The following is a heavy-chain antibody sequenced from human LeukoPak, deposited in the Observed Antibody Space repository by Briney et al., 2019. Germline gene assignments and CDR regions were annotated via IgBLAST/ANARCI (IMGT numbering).Heavy chain of an antibody. Sequence: SVKVSCKASGGTFSSYAISWVPQAPGQGLEWMGGIIPIFGTAIYAQKFQGRVTITADKSTGTAYMELSSLRSEDTAVYYCARDRDYYDSSGPSGFDYWGQGTLVTVSS. CDR2: IIPIFGTA. V-gene: IGHV1-69*06. J-gene: IGHJ4*02. D-gene: IGHD3-22*01. CDR3: ARDRDYYDSSGPSGFDY. CDR1: GGTFSSYA.